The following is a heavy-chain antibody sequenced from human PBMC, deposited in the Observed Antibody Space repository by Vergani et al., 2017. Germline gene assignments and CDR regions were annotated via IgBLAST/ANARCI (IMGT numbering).Heavy chain of an antibody. CDR2: IYPGDSDT. CDR1: GYSFTSYW. Sequence: EVQLVQSGAEVKKPGESLKISCKGSGYSFTSYWIGWVRQMPGKGLEWMGIIYPGDSDTRYSPSFQVQVTISADKSLSTAYLQWSSLKASDTAMYYCARFYYDSSAQYHPGGYYYMDVWGKGTTVTVSS. V-gene: IGHV5-51*01. CDR3: ARFYYDSSAQYHPGGYYYMDV. J-gene: IGHJ6*03. D-gene: IGHD3-22*01.